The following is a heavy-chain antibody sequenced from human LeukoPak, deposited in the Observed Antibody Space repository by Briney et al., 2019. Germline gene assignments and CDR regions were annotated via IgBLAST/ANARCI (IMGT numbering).Heavy chain of an antibody. V-gene: IGHV3-74*01. CDR2: INSDGSGT. Sequence: GGSLRLSCAASGFTFSRYWMYCVSQAPGKGLVWVSRINSDGSGTSYAASVKGRFNIPRDNAKNTLYLQMNSLRAEDTAVYSCARVVAESGSYFEPFDYWGQGTLVTVSS. D-gene: IGHD3-10*01. CDR3: ARVVAESGSYFEPFDY. J-gene: IGHJ4*02. CDR1: GFTFSRYW.